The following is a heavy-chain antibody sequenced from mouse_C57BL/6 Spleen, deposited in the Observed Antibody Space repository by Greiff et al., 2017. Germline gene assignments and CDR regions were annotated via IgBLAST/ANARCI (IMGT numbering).Heavy chain of an antibody. J-gene: IGHJ1*03. CDR2: IWTGGGT. CDR1: GFSLTSYA. D-gene: IGHD1-1*01. Sequence: VKLVESGPGLVAPSQSLSITCTVSGFSLTSYAISWVRQPPGKGLEWLGVIWTGGGTNYNSALKSRLSISKDNSKSQVFLKMNSLQTDDTARYYCARIDYYGSSYWYFDVWGTGTTVTVSS. CDR3: ARIDYYGSSYWYFDV. V-gene: IGHV2-9-1*01.